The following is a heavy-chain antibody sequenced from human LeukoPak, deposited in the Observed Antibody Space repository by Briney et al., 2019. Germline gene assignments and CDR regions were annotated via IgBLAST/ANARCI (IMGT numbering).Heavy chain of an antibody. CDR2: IYPGDSDT. D-gene: IGHD2-15*01. CDR3: ARLKDSNYYYYGMDV. CDR1: GYSFTSYW. V-gene: IGHV5-51*01. J-gene: IGHJ6*02. Sequence: GESLKISCKGSGYSFTSYWIGWVRQMPGKGLEWMGIIYPGDSDTRYSPSFQGQVTISADKSISTAYLQWSSLKASDTAMHYCARLKDSNYYYYGMDVWGQGTTVTVSS.